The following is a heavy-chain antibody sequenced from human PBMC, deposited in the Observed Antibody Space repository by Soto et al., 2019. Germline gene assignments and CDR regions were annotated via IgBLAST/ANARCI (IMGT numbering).Heavy chain of an antibody. CDR3: AREESVRTENILGYYDGRDV. D-gene: IGHD7-27*01. J-gene: IGHJ6*02. CDR2: ISAYNGNT. Sequence: ASVKVSSTXSGYTFTSYGISWVRQAPGQGLEWMGWISAYNGNTNYAQKLQGRVTMTTDTSTSTAYMELRSLRSDDTAVYYCAREESVRTENILGYYDGRDVWGQGTTVTVS. CDR1: GYTFTSYG. V-gene: IGHV1-18*01.